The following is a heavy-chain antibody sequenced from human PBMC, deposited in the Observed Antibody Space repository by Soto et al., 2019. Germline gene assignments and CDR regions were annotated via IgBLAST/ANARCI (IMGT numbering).Heavy chain of an antibody. CDR1: GSTFPNYG. J-gene: IGHJ6*03. CDR3: ARVRQLVGYFYYYRDV. V-gene: IGHV1-18*01. CDR2: ISAYNGNR. D-gene: IGHD6-6*01. Sequence: ASVKVSCKASGSTFPNYGITWVRPAPGQGLQWMGWISAYNGNRHYTQRLQGRVTMTTDTSTSTAYMELRGLRSDDTAVYYGARVRQLVGYFYYYRDVWGKGPTITVSS.